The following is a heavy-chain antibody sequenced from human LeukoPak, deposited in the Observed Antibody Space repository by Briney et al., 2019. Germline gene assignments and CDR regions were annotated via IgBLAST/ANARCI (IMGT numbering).Heavy chain of an antibody. Sequence: GGSLRLSCAASGFTFSDYYMSWIRQAPGKGLEWVSYISSSGSTIYYADSVKGRFTISRDNAKNSLYLQTNSLRAEDTAVYYCARGGDIGYCSGGSCRLLNYYYGMDVWGQGTTVTVSS. CDR2: ISSSGSTI. CDR3: ARGGDIGYCSGGSCRLLNYYYGMDV. J-gene: IGHJ6*02. D-gene: IGHD2-15*01. CDR1: GFTFSDYY. V-gene: IGHV3-11*01.